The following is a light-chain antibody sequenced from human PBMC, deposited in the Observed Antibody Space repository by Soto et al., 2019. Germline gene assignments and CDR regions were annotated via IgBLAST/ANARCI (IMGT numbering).Light chain of an antibody. CDR2: KAS. CDR3: QHYNSYSEA. V-gene: IGKV1-5*03. J-gene: IGKJ1*01. Sequence: DIQMTQSPSSLSASVEDRVIITCLASQSISNHLNWYQQKPGKAPKLLIYKASTLKSGVPSRFSGSGSGTEFTLTISSLQPDDFATYYCQHYNSYSEAFGQGTKVDIK. CDR1: QSISNH.